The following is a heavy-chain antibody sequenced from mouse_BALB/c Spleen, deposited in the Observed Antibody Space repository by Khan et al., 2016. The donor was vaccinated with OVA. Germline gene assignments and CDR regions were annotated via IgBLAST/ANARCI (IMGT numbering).Heavy chain of an antibody. CDR3: ARLAYYYDSEGFAY. D-gene: IGHD1-1*01. J-gene: IGHJ3*01. Sequence: EVQVVESGGDVVKPGGSLKLSCAASGFTFSTYGMSWVRQTPDKRLEWVATVSTGGHYTYYPDTVKGRFTISRDNAKNTLYLQMSSLKSEDTAIFYCARLAYYYDSEGFAYWGQGTLVTVSA. CDR1: GFTFSTYG. V-gene: IGHV5-6*01. CDR2: VSTGGHYT.